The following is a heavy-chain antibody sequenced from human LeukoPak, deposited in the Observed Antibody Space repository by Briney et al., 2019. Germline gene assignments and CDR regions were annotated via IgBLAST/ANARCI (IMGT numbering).Heavy chain of an antibody. D-gene: IGHD3-9*01. CDR3: ARDLRGYDILTGYIGYYGMDV. Sequence: GGCLRLSCTASGFTFSTYSMTWARQAPGKGPEWVSSISSSSSYIYYADSVKGRFTISRDNAKNSLYLQMNSLRAEDTAVYYCARDLRGYDILTGYIGYYGMDVWGQGTTVTVSS. CDR1: GFTFSTYS. CDR2: ISSSSSYI. V-gene: IGHV3-21*01. J-gene: IGHJ6*02.